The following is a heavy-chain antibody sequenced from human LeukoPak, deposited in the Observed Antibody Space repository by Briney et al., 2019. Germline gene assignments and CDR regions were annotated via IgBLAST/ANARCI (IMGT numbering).Heavy chain of an antibody. J-gene: IGHJ5*02. CDR3: ARFPSLWQQLVPGWFDP. CDR2: IYYSGST. V-gene: IGHV4-39*01. Sequence: SETLSLTCTVSGGSIRSSSYYWGWIRQPPGKGLEWIGSIYYSGSTYYNASLKSRGTISVDTSKNQFSLKLNSVTAADTAVYYCARFPSLWQQLVPGWFDPWGQGTLVTVSS. D-gene: IGHD6-13*01. CDR1: GGSIRSSSYY.